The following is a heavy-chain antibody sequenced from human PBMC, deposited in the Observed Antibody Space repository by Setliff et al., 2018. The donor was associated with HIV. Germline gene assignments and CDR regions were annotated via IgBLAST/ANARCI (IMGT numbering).Heavy chain of an antibody. CDR3: ARDQVANYYGSGIDY. CDR1: GFTFSSYA. D-gene: IGHD3-10*01. J-gene: IGHJ4*02. Sequence: GGSLRLSCAASGFTFSSYAMHWVRQAPGKGLEWVAVISYDGSNKYYADSVKGRFTISRDNSKNTLYLQMNSLRAEDTAVYYCARDQVANYYGSGIDYWGQGTLVTVSS. V-gene: IGHV3-30*04. CDR2: ISYDGSNK.